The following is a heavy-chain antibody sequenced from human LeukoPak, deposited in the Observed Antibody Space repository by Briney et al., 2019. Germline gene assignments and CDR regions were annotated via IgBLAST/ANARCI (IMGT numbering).Heavy chain of an antibody. Sequence: PGSSLTLSCAASGFIFDEYAMHWVRQAPGKGLEWVSGISWNSGNIHYADSVKGRFTISRDNAKNSLYPQMNSLRGEDTSLYYCASSPGGYFEDGMDVWGQGTTVTVSS. CDR3: ASSPGGYFEDGMDV. D-gene: IGHD3-9*01. V-gene: IGHV3-9*01. CDR1: GFIFDEYA. CDR2: ISWNSGNI. J-gene: IGHJ6*02.